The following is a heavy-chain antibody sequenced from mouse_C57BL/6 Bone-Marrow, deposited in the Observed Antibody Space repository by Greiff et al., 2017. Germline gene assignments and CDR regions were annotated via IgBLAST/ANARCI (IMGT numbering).Heavy chain of an antibody. CDR3: VREGLPWDYAMDY. V-gene: IGHV10-3*01. J-gene: IGHJ4*01. Sequence: EVKLVESGGGLVQPKGSLKLSCAASGFTFNTYAMHWVRQAPGKGLEWVARIRRKSSNYATYYADSVKDRFTISRDDSQSMLYLQMNNLKTEDTAMYYCVREGLPWDYAMDYWGQGTSVTVSS. CDR2: IRRKSSNYAT. D-gene: IGHD5-5*01. CDR1: GFTFNTYA.